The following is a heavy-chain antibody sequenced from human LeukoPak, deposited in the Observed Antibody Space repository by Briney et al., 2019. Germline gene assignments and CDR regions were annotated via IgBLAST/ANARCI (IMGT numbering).Heavy chain of an antibody. V-gene: IGHV3-23*01. CDR3: AKDPRPYYYDSSVYPDY. J-gene: IGHJ4*02. CDR1: GFTLSSYA. D-gene: IGHD3-22*01. Sequence: GVLRLSCAASGFTLSSYAMSWVRHAPGKGLEWVSALSGSGGSTYYAASVKGRFTISRDNSQNTLYLQTNSLRAEDTAVYYCAKDPRPYYYDSSVYPDYWGQGTLVTVSS. CDR2: LSGSGGST.